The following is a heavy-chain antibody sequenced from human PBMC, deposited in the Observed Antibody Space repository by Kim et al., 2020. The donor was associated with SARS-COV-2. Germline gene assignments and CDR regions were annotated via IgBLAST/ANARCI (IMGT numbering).Heavy chain of an antibody. V-gene: IGHV3-23*01. Sequence: GGSLRLSCAASGFTFSSYAMSWVRQAPGKGLEWVSAISGSGGSTYYADSVKGRFTISRDNSKNTLYLQMNSLRAEDTAVYYCAKDVTYGAMQHDAFDIWGQGTMVTVSS. CDR3: AKDVTYGAMQHDAFDI. CDR2: ISGSGGST. D-gene: IGHD4-17*01. CDR1: GFTFSSYA. J-gene: IGHJ3*02.